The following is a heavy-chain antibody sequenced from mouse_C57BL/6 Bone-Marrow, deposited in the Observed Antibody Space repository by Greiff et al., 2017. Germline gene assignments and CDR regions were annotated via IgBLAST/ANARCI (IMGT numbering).Heavy chain of an antibody. D-gene: IGHD2-1*01. J-gene: IGHJ4*01. V-gene: IGHV1-64*01. CDR3: ARFYYGNYYTKDY. CDR2: IHPNSGST. CDR1: GYTFTSYW. Sequence: QVQLQQPGAELVKPGASVQLSCKASGYTFTSYWMHWVKQRPGQGLEWIGMIHPNSGSTNYNEKFKSKATLTVDKSSSTAYMQLSSLTSEDSAVDYCARFYYGNYYTKDYWGQGTSVTVSS.